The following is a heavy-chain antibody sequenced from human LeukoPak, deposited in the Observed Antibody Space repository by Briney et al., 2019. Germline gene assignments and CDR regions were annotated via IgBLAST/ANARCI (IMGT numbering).Heavy chain of an antibody. V-gene: IGHV3-74*01. CDR2: VKTDGSYT. CDR3: AGGHSGYLSDY. CDR1: GCTFSNYW. J-gene: IGHJ4*02. Sequence: GGSLRLSCAASGCTFSNYWMHWVRQAPGKGLVWVARVKTDGSYTTYADSVKGRFTISRDNTKNTLYLQMNSLSAEDTGVYFCAGGHSGYLSDYWGQGTLVTVSS. D-gene: IGHD3-22*01.